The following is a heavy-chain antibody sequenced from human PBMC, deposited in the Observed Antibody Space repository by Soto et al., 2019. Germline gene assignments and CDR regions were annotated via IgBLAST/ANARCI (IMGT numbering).Heavy chain of an antibody. CDR2: IYYSGST. J-gene: IGHJ4*02. Sequence: QVQLQESGPGLVKPSQTLSLTCTVSGGSISSGNYYWSWIRQHPGKGLEWIGYIYYSGSTYYNPSLKCRVTISVDPSKNQFSLKLSSVTAADTAVYYCASTYYNASSGPFDYWGQGTLVTVSS. V-gene: IGHV4-31*03. CDR3: ASTYYNASSGPFDY. D-gene: IGHD3-22*01. CDR1: GGSISSGNYY.